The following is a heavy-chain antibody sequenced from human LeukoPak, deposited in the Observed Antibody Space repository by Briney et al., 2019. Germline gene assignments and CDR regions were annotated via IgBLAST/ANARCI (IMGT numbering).Heavy chain of an antibody. CDR3: AGGRYSSSSGGVDY. D-gene: IGHD6-6*01. CDR1: GGTFSSYA. CDR2: TIPIFGTA. J-gene: IGHJ4*02. Sequence: SVKVSCKASGGTFSSYAISWVRQAPGQGLEWMGRTIPIFGTANYAQKFQGRVTITTDESTSTAYMELSSLRSEDTAMYYCAGGRYSSSSGGVDYWGQGTLVTVSS. V-gene: IGHV1-69*05.